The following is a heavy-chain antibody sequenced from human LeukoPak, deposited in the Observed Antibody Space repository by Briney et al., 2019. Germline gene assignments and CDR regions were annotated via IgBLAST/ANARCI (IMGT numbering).Heavy chain of an antibody. CDR3: ASPGPLRLPVDWFVGIYHYGLDV. CDR1: GFTVSSSY. CDR2: IHPNGGGT. Sequence: PGGSLRLSCAASGFTVSSSYMSWVRQAPGQGLEWMGWIHPNGGGTEYARQFQGRVTMTRDTSITSAYMELNRLTSDDTAVYYCASPGPLRLPVDWFVGIYHYGLDVWGQGTTVTVSS. J-gene: IGHJ6*02. D-gene: IGHD3-9*01. V-gene: IGHV1-2*02.